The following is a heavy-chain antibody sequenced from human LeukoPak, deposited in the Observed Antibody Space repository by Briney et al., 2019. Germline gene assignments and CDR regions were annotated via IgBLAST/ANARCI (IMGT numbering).Heavy chain of an antibody. J-gene: IGHJ6*03. CDR2: ISAYNGNT. V-gene: IGHV1-18*01. CDR1: GYTFTSYG. D-gene: IGHD5-12*01. Sequence: ASVKVSCTASGYTFTSYGISWVRQAPGQGLEWMGWISAYNGNTNYAQKLQGRVTMTTDTSTSTAYMELRSLRSDDTAVYYCARTIVATIPYYYYYYMDVWGKGTTVTVSS. CDR3: ARTIVATIPYYYYYYMDV.